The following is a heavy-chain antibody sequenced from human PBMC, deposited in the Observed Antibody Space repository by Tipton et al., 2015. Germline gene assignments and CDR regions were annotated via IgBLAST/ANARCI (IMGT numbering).Heavy chain of an antibody. V-gene: IGHV5-51*01. Sequence: QLVQSGAEVKKPGESLKISCKGSGYKFTSYWIAWVRYMPGKGLEWMGVIYPGDSDTSYSPSFQGQVTISADKSTSTAHLQWISLQASDIAIYYCARWDFYGSRSSEYWGQGTLVTVSA. CDR2: IYPGDSDT. J-gene: IGHJ4*02. CDR1: GYKFTSYW. D-gene: IGHD3-10*01. CDR3: ARWDFYGSRSSEY.